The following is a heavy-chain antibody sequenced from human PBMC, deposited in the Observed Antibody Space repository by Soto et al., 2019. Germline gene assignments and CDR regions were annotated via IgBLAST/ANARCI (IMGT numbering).Heavy chain of an antibody. CDR3: AKDRGYSSGWYFGQFPPMDV. J-gene: IGHJ6*02. Sequence: PGGSLRLSCAASGFTFSSYAMSWVRQAPGKGLEWVSAISGSGGSTYYADSVKGRFTISRDNSKNTLYLQMNSLRAEDTAVYYCAKDRGYSSGWYFGQFPPMDVWGQGTTVTVSS. D-gene: IGHD6-19*01. V-gene: IGHV3-23*01. CDR2: ISGSGGST. CDR1: GFTFSSYA.